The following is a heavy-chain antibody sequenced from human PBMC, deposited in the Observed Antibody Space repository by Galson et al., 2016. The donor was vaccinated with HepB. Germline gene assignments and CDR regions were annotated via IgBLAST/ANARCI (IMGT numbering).Heavy chain of an antibody. CDR1: GYNFADYW. D-gene: IGHD5-18*01. CDR2: IDPDDSYT. Sequence: QSGAEVKKPGESLRISCEASGYNFADYWISWVRQLPGKGLEWMGRIDPDDSYTNYSPSFQGHVTMSTDKSSTTVYLQWSSLKALDTGIYFCARHGDVDTAMVPFEYWGQGTLVAVSS. J-gene: IGHJ4*02. CDR3: ARHGDVDTAMVPFEY. V-gene: IGHV5-10-1*01.